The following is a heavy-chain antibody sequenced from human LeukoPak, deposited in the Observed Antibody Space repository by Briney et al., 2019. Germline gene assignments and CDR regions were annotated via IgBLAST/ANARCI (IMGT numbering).Heavy chain of an antibody. CDR1: GGSISNYF. CDR3: ARVHESIDY. J-gene: IGHJ4*02. D-gene: IGHD6-6*01. Sequence: PLETLSLTCIVSGGSISNYFWSWIRQPAGKGLEWIGRIYTSGSAIYNPSLKSRVTMSVDTSKNQFSLKLSSVTAADTAVYYCARVHESIDYWGQGTLVTVSS. CDR2: IYTSGSA. V-gene: IGHV4-4*07.